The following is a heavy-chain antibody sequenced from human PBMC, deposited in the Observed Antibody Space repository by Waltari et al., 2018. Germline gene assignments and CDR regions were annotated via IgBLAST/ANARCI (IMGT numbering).Heavy chain of an antibody. CDR2: IYAGSGGS. CDR3: ARAGLGSPLQWLQLLDS. V-gene: IGHV3-53*01. J-gene: IGHJ4*02. D-gene: IGHD5-12*01. CDR1: AFTLYNTY. Sequence: EVQLVESGVGLVQPGGSLRLSCEASAFTLYNTYILWCRQAPGKGLEWVSVIYAGSGGSFYAESVKGRFIISRDNSKNTLYLDLHSLTDEDTAVYYCARAGLGSPLQWLQLLDSWGRGTLVTVSS.